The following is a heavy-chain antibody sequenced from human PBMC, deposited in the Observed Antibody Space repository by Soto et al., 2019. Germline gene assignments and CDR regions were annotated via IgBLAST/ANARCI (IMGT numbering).Heavy chain of an antibody. D-gene: IGHD1-1*01. V-gene: IGHV4-30-4*02. CDR1: GGSIDSDDYY. Sequence: KPSDTLSRTCTVSGGSIDSDDYYWTWIRQPPGKGLEWIGYIYSSGRTSYNPSLESRLTISIDTSKNQFSLHLNSVSAADTAVYFCARDRGNSPDVFDYWGQGTLVTVSS. CDR2: IYSSGRT. CDR3: ARDRGNSPDVFDY. J-gene: IGHJ4*02.